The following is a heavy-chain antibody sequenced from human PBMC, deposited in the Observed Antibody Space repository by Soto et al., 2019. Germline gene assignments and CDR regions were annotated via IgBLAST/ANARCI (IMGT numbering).Heavy chain of an antibody. J-gene: IGHJ5*02. CDR1: GYTFTSYG. D-gene: IGHD1-26*01. CDR3: ARVRWACQPWDWFDT. Sequence: ASVKVSCKASGYTFTSYGISWVRQAPGQGLEWMGWISAYNGNTNYAQKLQGRVTMTTDTSTSTAYMELRSLRSDDTAVYYCARVRWACQPWDWFDTWGQGTLVTVSS. CDR2: ISAYNGNT. V-gene: IGHV1-18*01.